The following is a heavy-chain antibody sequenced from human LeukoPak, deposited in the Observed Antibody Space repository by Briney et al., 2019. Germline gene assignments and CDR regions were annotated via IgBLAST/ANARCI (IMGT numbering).Heavy chain of an antibody. CDR2: INHSGST. V-gene: IGHV4-34*01. CDR3: ARGRDY. Sequence: SETLSLTCAVYGGSFSGYYWSWIRQPPGKGLEWIGEINHSGSTNYNPSLKSRVTISVDTSKNQFSLKLSSVTAADTAVYYCARGRDYWGRGTLVTVSS. J-gene: IGHJ4*02. CDR1: GGSFSGYY.